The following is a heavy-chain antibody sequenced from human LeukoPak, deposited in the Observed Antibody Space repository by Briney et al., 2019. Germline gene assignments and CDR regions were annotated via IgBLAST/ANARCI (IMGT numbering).Heavy chain of an antibody. CDR2: ITSSGAHT. D-gene: IGHD1-1*01. CDR1: GFTFSSYA. Sequence: GGSLRLSCAASGFTFSSYAMSWVRQAPGKGLEWVSGITSSGAHTYYVDSVKGRFTISRDNSKNMLYVQMTSLRAEDTAVYYCGHPELPWGQGTLVTVSS. V-gene: IGHV3-23*01. J-gene: IGHJ4*02. CDR3: GHPELP.